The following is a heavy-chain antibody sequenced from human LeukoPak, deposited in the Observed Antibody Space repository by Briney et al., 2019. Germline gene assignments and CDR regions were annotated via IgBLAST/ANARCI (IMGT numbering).Heavy chain of an antibody. CDR1: GFTFSSYW. CDR2: INTDGSST. J-gene: IGHJ5*02. D-gene: IGHD5-12*01. V-gene: IGHV3-74*01. Sequence: GGSLRLSCAASGFTFSSYWMHWVRQAPGKGLVXVSHINTDGSSTSYADSVKGRFTISRDNAKNTLYLQMNSLRAEDTAVYYCARDSDYEIVDPWGQGTLVTVSS. CDR3: ARDSDYEIVDP.